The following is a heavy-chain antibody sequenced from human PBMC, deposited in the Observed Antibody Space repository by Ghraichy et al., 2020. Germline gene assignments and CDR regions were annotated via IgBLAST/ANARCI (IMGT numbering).Heavy chain of an antibody. CDR1: GFTFGTYI. J-gene: IGHJ3*01. D-gene: IGHD2-2*03. CDR3: AKTSIWIGHAFDL. V-gene: IGHV3-23*01. CDR2: ISESGDST. Sequence: GGSLRLSCEASGFTFGTYILTWVRQAPGKGLQWVSSISESGDSTKYADSVKGRFTLSRDNSKKTLYLQMNSLRAEDTAIYYCAKTSIWIGHAFDLWGQGTMVTVSS.